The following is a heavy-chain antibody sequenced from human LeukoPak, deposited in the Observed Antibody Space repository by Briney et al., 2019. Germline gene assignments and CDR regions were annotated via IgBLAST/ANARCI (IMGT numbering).Heavy chain of an antibody. Sequence: GGSLRLSCAASGFTFSDYYMSWIRQAPGKGLEWVSYISSSGSTIYYADSVKGRFTISRDNAKNSLYLQMNSLRAEDTVVYYCARARNWNDGNWFDPWGQGTLVTVSS. V-gene: IGHV3-11*01. CDR2: ISSSGSTI. J-gene: IGHJ5*02. CDR1: GFTFSDYY. D-gene: IGHD1-1*01. CDR3: ARARNWNDGNWFDP.